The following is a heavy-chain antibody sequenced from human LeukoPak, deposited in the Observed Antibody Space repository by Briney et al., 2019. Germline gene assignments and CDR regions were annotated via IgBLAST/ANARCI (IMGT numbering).Heavy chain of an antibody. Sequence: GASVKVSCKVSGYTLTELSMHWVRQAPGKGLEWMGGFDPEDGETIYAQKFQGRVTMTEDTSTDTAYMELSSLRSEDTAVYYCATLQDIVATIDSDWGQETLVTVSS. CDR1: GYTLTELS. CDR2: FDPEDGET. CDR3: ATLQDIVATIDSD. J-gene: IGHJ4*02. D-gene: IGHD5-12*01. V-gene: IGHV1-24*01.